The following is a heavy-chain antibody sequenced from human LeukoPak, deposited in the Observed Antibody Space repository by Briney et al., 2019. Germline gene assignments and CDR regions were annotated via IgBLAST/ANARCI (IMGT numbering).Heavy chain of an antibody. CDR1: GGSISGGGYY. CDR2: IYYSGST. V-gene: IGHV4-31*03. Sequence: SETLSLTCTVSGGSISGGGYYWSGIRQQPGKGLEWIGYIYYSGSTYYNPSLKSRVTISVDTSKNQCSLKLSSVTAADTAVYYCARGTGTTFYWGQGTLVTVSS. J-gene: IGHJ4*02. D-gene: IGHD1-7*01. CDR3: ARGTGTTFY.